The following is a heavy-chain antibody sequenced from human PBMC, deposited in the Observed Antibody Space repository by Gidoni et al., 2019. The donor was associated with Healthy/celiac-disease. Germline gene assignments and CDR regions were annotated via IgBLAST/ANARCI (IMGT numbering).Heavy chain of an antibody. CDR1: GYTFTRYG. J-gene: IGHJ4*02. V-gene: IGHV1-18*01. Sequence: QVKLVQSGAEVKKPGASVKVSCTASGYTFTRYGIRWLRQAPGQGLEWMGWICVYHGNTNYARKLQGRVTMTTDTSTSTADMELRSLRSDDTAVYYCARELGSSSWYDRFTTPYDYWGQGTLVTVSS. CDR3: ARELGSSSWYDRFTTPYDY. CDR2: ICVYHGNT. D-gene: IGHD6-13*01.